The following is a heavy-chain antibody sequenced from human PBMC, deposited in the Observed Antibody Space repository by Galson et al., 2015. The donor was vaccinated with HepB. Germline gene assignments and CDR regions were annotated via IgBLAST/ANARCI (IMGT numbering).Heavy chain of an antibody. CDR2: ISASGGST. CDR3: AKDPAQWAYYFDY. D-gene: IGHD6-19*01. V-gene: IGHV3-23*01. J-gene: IGHJ4*02. Sequence: SLRLSCAASGFTFSTYAMSWVRQAPGKGLEWVSAISASGGSTYYADSVKGRFTISRDNSKNTLYLQMNSLRAEDTAVYYCAKDPAQWAYYFDYWGQGILVTVSS. CDR1: GFTFSTYA.